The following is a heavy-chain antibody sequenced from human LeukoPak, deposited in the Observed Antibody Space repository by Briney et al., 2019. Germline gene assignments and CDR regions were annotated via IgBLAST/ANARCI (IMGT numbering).Heavy chain of an antibody. CDR3: AKVQTYDYVWGSYLPDY. CDR1: GFTFSSYA. D-gene: IGHD3-16*02. V-gene: IGHV3-23*01. Sequence: GGSLRLSCAASGFTFSSYAMSWVRQAPGKGLEWVSAISGSGGSTYYAESVKGRFTISRDNSKNTLYLQMNSLRAEDTAVYYCAKVQTYDYVWGSYLPDYWGRGTLVTVSS. CDR2: ISGSGGST. J-gene: IGHJ4*02.